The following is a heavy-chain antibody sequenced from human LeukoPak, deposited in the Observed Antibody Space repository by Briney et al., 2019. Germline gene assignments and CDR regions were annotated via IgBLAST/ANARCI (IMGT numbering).Heavy chain of an antibody. V-gene: IGHV6-1*01. D-gene: IGHD1-26*01. Sequence: SQTLSLTCAISGDSVSSNSAAWNWIRQSPSRGLEWLGRTYYRSNWHNDYAVSMKSRITINPDTPKNQFSLQLNSVTPEDTAAYYCARDLSYSGSSFDYWGQGTLVTVSS. J-gene: IGHJ4*02. CDR2: TYYRSNWHN. CDR3: ARDLSYSGSSFDY. CDR1: GDSVSSNSAA.